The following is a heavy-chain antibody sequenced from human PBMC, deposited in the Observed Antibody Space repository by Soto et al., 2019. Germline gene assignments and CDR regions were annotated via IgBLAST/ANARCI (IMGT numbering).Heavy chain of an antibody. CDR3: SRGPVAGASYYDMDM. Sequence: EVLLVESGGGLVQPGGSLRLSCAASGFPFSTYDMHWVRQSPGKGLEWISAIGAAGDTYHSDSMKGRFTISRDNAKSSLYIQMNSLSAGDSAVYYCSRGPVAGASYYDMDMWGKGTTVIVSS. CDR1: GFPFSTYD. D-gene: IGHD6-19*01. V-gene: IGHV3-13*01. CDR2: IGAAGDT. J-gene: IGHJ6*03.